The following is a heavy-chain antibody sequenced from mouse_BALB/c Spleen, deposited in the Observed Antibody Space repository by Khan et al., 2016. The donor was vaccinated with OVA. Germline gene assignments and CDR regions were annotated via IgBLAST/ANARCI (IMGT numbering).Heavy chain of an antibody. CDR1: GYAFTHYL. CDR3: ARGFYDGDLGWFAY. V-gene: IGHV1-54*01. D-gene: IGHD2-3*01. J-gene: IGHJ3*01. CDR2: MNPGSGGT. Sequence: QFPLQQSGTELVRPGTSVKVSCKASGYAFTHYLIEWVKQRPGQGLEWIGVMNPGSGGTNYNEKFEGKATLPADNSSSTAYMHLSSLTWDDSAVYFCARGFYDGDLGWFAYWGQGTVVTVDA.